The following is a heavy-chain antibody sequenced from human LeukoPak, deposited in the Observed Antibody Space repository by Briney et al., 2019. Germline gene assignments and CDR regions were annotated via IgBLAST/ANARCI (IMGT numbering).Heavy chain of an antibody. V-gene: IGHV5-51*01. D-gene: IGHD4-17*01. J-gene: IGHJ4*02. CDR2: IYPGDSDT. CDR1: GYSFTSYW. CDR3: ATWGLVGDYGDNFDY. Sequence: GESLKISCKGSGYSFTSYWIGWVRQMPGKGLEWMGIIYPGDSDTRYSPSFQGQVTISADKSISTAYLQWSSLKASDTAMYYCATWGLVGDYGDNFDYWGQGTLVTVSS.